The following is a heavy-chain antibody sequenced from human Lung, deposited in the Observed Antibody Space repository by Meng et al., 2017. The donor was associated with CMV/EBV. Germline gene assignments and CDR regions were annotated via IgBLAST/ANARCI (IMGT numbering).Heavy chain of an antibody. D-gene: IGHD1-26*01. CDR2: ISNTGGNT. J-gene: IGHJ4*02. CDR3: AKFRGGIYYVYYFDY. V-gene: IGHV3-23*01. CDR1: GFTFSHIA. Sequence: SGFTFSHIAMAWVRQAPGKGLEWVSGISNTGGNTYYADSVKGRFTISRDNSKNTLYLQMNSLRAEDTAVYYCAKFRGGIYYVYYFDYWGQGTLVTVSS.